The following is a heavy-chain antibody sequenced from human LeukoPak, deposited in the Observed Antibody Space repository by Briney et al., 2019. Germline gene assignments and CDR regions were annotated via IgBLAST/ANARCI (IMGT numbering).Heavy chain of an antibody. V-gene: IGHV1-2*02. CDR2: INPNSGGT. Sequence: ASVKVSCKASGYTFTGYYMHWVRQAPGQGLERMGWINPNSGGTNYAQKFQGRVTMTRDTSISTAYMELSRLRSDDTAVYYCARSIAAAVNYYYYYMDVWGKGTTVTVSS. CDR3: ARSIAAAVNYYYYYMDV. CDR1: GYTFTGYY. D-gene: IGHD6-13*01. J-gene: IGHJ6*03.